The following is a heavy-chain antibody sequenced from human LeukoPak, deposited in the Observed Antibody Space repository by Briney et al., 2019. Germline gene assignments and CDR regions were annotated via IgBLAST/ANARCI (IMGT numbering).Heavy chain of an antibody. V-gene: IGHV3-9*01. D-gene: IGHD3-10*01. Sequence: PGRSLRLSCAASGFTFDDYAMPWVRQAPGKGLEWVSGISWNSGSIGYADSVKGRFTISRDNAKNTLYLQMNSLRAEDTAVYYCAKVRVITMVRGRYFDYWGQGTLVTVSS. CDR3: AKVRVITMVRGRYFDY. CDR2: ISWNSGSI. J-gene: IGHJ4*02. CDR1: GFTFDDYA.